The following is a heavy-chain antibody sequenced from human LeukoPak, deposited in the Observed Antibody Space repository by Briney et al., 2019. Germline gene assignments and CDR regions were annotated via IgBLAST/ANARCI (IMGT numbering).Heavy chain of an antibody. CDR2: ISRSGSSI. J-gene: IGHJ6*02. D-gene: IGHD6-6*01. CDR3: ARQVIQYSSSPYGMDV. CDR1: GFTFSSYE. Sequence: GESLRLSCAASGFTFSSYEMNWVRQAPGKGLEWVSYISRSGSSIYYADSVKGRFTISRDNAKNSLYLQMYSLRVGDTAVYYCARQVIQYSSSPYGMDVWGHGTTVTVSS. V-gene: IGHV3-48*03.